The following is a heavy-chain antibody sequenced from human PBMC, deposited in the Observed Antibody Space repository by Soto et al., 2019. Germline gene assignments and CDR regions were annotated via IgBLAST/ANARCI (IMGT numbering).Heavy chain of an antibody. CDR1: CDSINSGTYS. J-gene: IGHJ4*02. V-gene: IGHV4-39*01. CDR2: IYYSGNT. D-gene: IGHD2-15*01. Sequence: PSETLSLTFTVSCDSINSGTYSWVFIRHPPWKGLEDIGTIYYSGNTYYNSSLKSRVTISLDTSKNQFSLKLTSVTAADTAVYYCARHRPQEDGSKKGFEYWGQGALVTVSS. CDR3: ARHRPQEDGSKKGFEY.